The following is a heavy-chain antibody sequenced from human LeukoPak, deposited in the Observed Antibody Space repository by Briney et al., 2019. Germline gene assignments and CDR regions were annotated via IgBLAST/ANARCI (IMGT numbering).Heavy chain of an antibody. CDR3: ARSPAGAYSDFGLTVYYCYMDV. CDR2: INQSGST. CDR1: GGSFSDYY. D-gene: IGHD3-3*01. V-gene: IGHV4-34*01. J-gene: IGHJ6*03. Sequence: SETLSLTCAVYGGSFSDYYWSWIRQPPGKGLEWIGEINQSGSTNYNPSLESRVTISLDASTNQFSLKVSSVTAADTAVYYCARSPAGAYSDFGLTVYYCYMDVWGKGTAVTVS.